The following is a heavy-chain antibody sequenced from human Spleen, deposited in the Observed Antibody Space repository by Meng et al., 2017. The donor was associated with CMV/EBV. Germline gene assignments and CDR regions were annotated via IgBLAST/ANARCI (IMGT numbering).Heavy chain of an antibody. CDR3: AKGRSSGTSCYNY. CDR1: GFTFRNFV. Sequence: ASGFTFRNFVMHWVRQAPGKGLEWVAFIRYDGSRKYYADSVKGRFTISRDDFKNTLYLQMNSLRVEDTAVYYCAKGRSSGTSCYNYWGQGTLVTVSS. CDR2: IRYDGSRK. V-gene: IGHV3-30*02. J-gene: IGHJ4*02. D-gene: IGHD2-2*02.